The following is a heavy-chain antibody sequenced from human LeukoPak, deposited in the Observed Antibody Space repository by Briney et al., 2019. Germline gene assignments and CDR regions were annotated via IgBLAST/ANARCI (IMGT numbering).Heavy chain of an antibody. J-gene: IGHJ4*02. V-gene: IGHV4-39*01. CDR3: TRHRPPHAGSRSWRDY. CDR1: GASVSSSAYH. CDR2: INYSGTT. Sequence: SETLCLTCTVSGASVSSSAYHWGWIRQPPGKGLEWTGSINYSGTTSYDPSLKSRVTIGIDTETNQFSLKLRYLPATDTAVYYCTRHRPPHAGSRSWRDYWGQGTLVTASS. D-gene: IGHD1-1*01.